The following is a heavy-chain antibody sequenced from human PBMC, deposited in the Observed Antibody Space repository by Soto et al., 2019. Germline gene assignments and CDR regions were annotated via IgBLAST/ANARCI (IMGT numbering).Heavy chain of an antibody. CDR1: GYIFHNYG. Sequence: QGQLVQSGPEVKKPGASVKVACKASGYIFHNYGSTWVRQAPGQGLEWMGWISAYNGNTKYAQKLQDRVTMTTDISTPTAYMELTSLRSDDTAVYYCARGGWQYQLQSDWLDPWGQGTLVTVSS. V-gene: IGHV1-18*01. CDR3: ARGGWQYQLQSDWLDP. J-gene: IGHJ5*02. CDR2: ISAYNGNT. D-gene: IGHD2-2*01.